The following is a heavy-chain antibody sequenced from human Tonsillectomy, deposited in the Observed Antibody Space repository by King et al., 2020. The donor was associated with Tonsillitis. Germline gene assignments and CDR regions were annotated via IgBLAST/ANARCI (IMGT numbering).Heavy chain of an antibody. V-gene: IGHV3-48*02. CDR3: ARDLELDYYDSTQTDY. Sequence: VQLVESGGGLVQPGGSLRLSCAASGFTFSSYSMNWVRQAPGKGLEWVSYISSSSSTIYYADSVKGRFTISRDNAKNSLYLQMNSLRDEDTAVYYCARDLELDYYDSTQTDYWGQGTLVTVSS. J-gene: IGHJ4*02. CDR2: ISSSSSTI. CDR1: GFTFSSYS. D-gene: IGHD3-22*01.